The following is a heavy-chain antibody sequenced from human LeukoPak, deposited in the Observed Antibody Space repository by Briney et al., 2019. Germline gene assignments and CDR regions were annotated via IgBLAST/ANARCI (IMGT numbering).Heavy chain of an antibody. D-gene: IGHD1-7*01. J-gene: IGHJ4*02. V-gene: IGHV3-30*02. CDR2: IRYDGTFQ. CDR1: GFTFSAYG. Sequence: GGSLRLSCAASGFTFSAYGMHWVRQAPGKGLEWVAFIRYDGTFQYFADSVMGRFTVSRGNSKNTLFLQMNSLRPEDTAVYYCAKNRVVFNWNYAYYFDDWGQGTLVTVSS. CDR3: AKNRVVFNWNYAYYFDD.